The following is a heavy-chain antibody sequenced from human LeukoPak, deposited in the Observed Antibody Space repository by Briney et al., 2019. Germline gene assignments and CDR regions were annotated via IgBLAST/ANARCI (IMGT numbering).Heavy chain of an antibody. V-gene: IGHV3-66*01. CDR2: IYSGGTT. D-gene: IGHD6-13*01. J-gene: IGHJ4*02. CDR1: GFTVSSNY. CDR3: AKDRDSSSWYLGSCFGDS. Sequence: GGSLRLSCVASGFTVSSNYMSWVRQAPGKGLEWVSLIYSGGTTYYADSVKGRFTISRDNSKNTLYLDMNSLRAEDTAVYYCAKDRDSSSWYLGSCFGDSWGQGTLVTVSS.